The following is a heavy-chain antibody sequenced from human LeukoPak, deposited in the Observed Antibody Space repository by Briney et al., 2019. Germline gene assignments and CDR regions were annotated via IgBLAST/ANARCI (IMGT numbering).Heavy chain of an antibody. CDR2: ISYDGRNK. V-gene: IGHV3-30*03. J-gene: IGHJ4*02. D-gene: IGHD3-9*01. Sequence: GGSLRLSCAASGFNFDDYGMTWVRQIPGKGLEWVAVISYDGRNKYYADSVKGRFTISRDNSKNTLYLQMNSLRAEDTAVYYCAGHHFDWLLFYWGQGTLVTVSS. CDR3: AGHHFDWLLFY. CDR1: GFNFDDYG.